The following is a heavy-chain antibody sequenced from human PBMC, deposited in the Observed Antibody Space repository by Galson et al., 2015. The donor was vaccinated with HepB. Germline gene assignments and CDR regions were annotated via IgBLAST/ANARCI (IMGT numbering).Heavy chain of an antibody. D-gene: IGHD3-10*01. CDR1: GFTFSSYA. J-gene: IGHJ4*02. V-gene: IGHV3-30*04. Sequence: SLRLSCAASGFTFSSYAMHWVRQAPGKGLEWVAVISYDGSNKYYADSVKGRFTISRDNSKNTLYLQMNSLRAEDTAVYYCARDRGIPKTKRGYFDYWGQGTLVTVSS. CDR2: ISYDGSNK. CDR3: ARDRGIPKTKRGYFDY.